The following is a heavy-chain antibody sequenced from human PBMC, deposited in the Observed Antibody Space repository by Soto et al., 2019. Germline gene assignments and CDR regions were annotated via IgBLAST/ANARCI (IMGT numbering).Heavy chain of an antibody. Sequence: EVQLLESGGGLVQPGGSLRLSCAASGFTFSSYAMSWVRQAPGKGLVWVSAISGSGGSTYYADAVKGRCTIPRDNSKNTLSRKMNRLRAEDTAVYYCAKGGAVRGVIPYYFDCWGQGTLVTVSS. D-gene: IGHD3-10*01. V-gene: IGHV3-23*01. CDR3: AKGGAVRGVIPYYFDC. CDR2: ISGSGGST. CDR1: GFTFSSYA. J-gene: IGHJ4*02.